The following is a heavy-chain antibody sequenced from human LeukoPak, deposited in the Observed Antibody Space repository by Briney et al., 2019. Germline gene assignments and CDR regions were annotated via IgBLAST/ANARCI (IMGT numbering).Heavy chain of an antibody. J-gene: IGHJ3*02. Sequence: PGGSLRLSWAASGFTFSGHWMSWVRQAPGKGLEWVASIRQDGSEKHYVDSVEGRFTISRDNAKNSLHLQMNSLRAEDTAVYYCAKGSSRPPNAFDIWGQGTLVTVSS. CDR3: AKGSSRPPNAFDI. CDR1: GFTFSGHW. D-gene: IGHD6-6*01. CDR2: IRQDGSEK. V-gene: IGHV3-7*01.